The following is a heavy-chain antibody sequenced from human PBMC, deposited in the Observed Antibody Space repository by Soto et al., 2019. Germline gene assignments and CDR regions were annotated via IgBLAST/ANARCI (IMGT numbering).Heavy chain of an antibody. J-gene: IGHJ4*02. D-gene: IGHD3-10*01. V-gene: IGHV3-23*01. CDR1: GFTFSSYA. CDR3: AKRMVRGVIINGFDY. Sequence: LRLSCAASGFTFSSYAMSWVRQAPGKGLEWVSAISGSGGSTYYADSVKGRFTISRDNSKNTLYLQMNSLRAEDTAVYYCAKRMVRGVIINGFDYWGQGTLVTVSS. CDR2: ISGSGGST.